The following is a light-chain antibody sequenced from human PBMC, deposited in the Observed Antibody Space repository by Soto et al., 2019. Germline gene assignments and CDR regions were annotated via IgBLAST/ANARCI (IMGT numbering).Light chain of an antibody. CDR1: QSVSSSY. J-gene: IGKJ1*01. CDR2: GAS. V-gene: IGKV3-20*01. Sequence: EIALTQSPGTLSLSPGERATLSCTASQSVSSSYLAWYQQKPGQAPRLLIYGASRRATGSPDRFSGRGSGSDFTLTISSLQPDDFATYYCQHYNSYSEAFGQGTKVDIK. CDR3: QHYNSYSEA.